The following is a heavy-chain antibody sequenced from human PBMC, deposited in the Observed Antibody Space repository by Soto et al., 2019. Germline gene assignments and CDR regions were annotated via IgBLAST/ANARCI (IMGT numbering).Heavy chain of an antibody. CDR3: ARFHIFYNYVWSNSPY. V-gene: IGHV4-34*01. CDR1: AASFSPYY. Sequence: SEKLRVTKAIYAASFSPYYWRGSRQSPGKGLEWIGEVNLSGNTYYNPSFKTRVTMSVDASKNQFSLKMGSLTAADTAIYYCARFHIFYNYVWSNSPYWGQCGLVT. J-gene: IGHJ1*01. D-gene: IGHD1-1*01. CDR2: VNLSGNT.